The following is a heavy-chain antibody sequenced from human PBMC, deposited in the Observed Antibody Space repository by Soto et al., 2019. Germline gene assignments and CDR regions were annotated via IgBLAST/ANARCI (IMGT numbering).Heavy chain of an antibody. CDR3: ARHSGVNCYSRFDY. D-gene: IGHD2-15*01. CDR1: GDSIRSSIYS. Sequence: HLQLQESGPGLVKSSETLSLTCIVSGDSIRSSIYSWVWIRQPPGKGLEWIGSIYYSGNTYYNPSLKSRVTLSVDTYKDQFSLKLSSVTAADTALYYGARHSGVNCYSRFDYWCQGTLVTVSS. V-gene: IGHV4-39*01. CDR2: IYYSGNT. J-gene: IGHJ4*02.